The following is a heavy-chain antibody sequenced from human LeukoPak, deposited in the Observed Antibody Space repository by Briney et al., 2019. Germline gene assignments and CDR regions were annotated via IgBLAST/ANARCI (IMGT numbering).Heavy chain of an antibody. CDR3: ARSRKVEATDY. CDR1: GFTFSSYW. Sequence: PGGSLRLSCAASGFTFSSYWMSWVRQAPGKGLEWVANIKQDGSEEYYVDSVKGRFTISRDNAKNSLYLQMNSLRAEDTAVYYCARSRKVEATDYWGQGTLVTVSS. V-gene: IGHV3-7*01. D-gene: IGHD1-26*01. CDR2: IKQDGSEE. J-gene: IGHJ4*02.